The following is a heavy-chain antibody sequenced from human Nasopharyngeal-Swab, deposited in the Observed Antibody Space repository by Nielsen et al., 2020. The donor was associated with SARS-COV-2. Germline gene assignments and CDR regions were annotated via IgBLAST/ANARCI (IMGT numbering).Heavy chain of an antibody. D-gene: IGHD6-19*01. V-gene: IGHV4-34*01. CDR2: INHSGIT. CDR1: GGSFSGYY. J-gene: IGHJ4*02. Sequence: SETLSLTCAVYGGSFSGYYWSWIRQPPGKGLDWIGEINHSGITNYNQSLKSRVTLSVDTSKNQFSLKLSSVTAADTAVYYCARGVKSKGGSSGRDYWGQGTLVTVSS. CDR3: ARGVKSKGGSSGRDY.